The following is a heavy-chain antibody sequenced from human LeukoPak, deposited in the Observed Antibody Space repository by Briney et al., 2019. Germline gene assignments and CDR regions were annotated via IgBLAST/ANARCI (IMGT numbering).Heavy chain of an antibody. V-gene: IGHV3-21*01. J-gene: IGHJ4*02. Sequence: GGSLRLSCAASGFTFSSYAMSWVRQAPGKGLEWVSSISSSSSYIYYADSVKGRFTISRDNAKNSLYLQMNSLRAEDTAVYYCARDRGGYEEYYFDYWGQGTLVTVSS. CDR1: GFTFSSYA. CDR2: ISSSSSYI. D-gene: IGHD5-12*01. CDR3: ARDRGGYEEYYFDY.